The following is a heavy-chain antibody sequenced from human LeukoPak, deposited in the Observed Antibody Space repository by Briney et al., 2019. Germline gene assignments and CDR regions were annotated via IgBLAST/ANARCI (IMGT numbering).Heavy chain of an antibody. CDR3: ATGAVERGDYNGDYYAMDV. V-gene: IGHV3-30*04. D-gene: IGHD4-11*01. J-gene: IGHJ6*02. CDR2: ISYDGSTK. Sequence: GGSLRLSCAASGFTFSNYAMHWVRQTPGTGLEWVALISYDGSTKYYPDSVKGRFTISRDNSKNTLYLQMNSLRAEDTAVSSCATGAVERGDYNGDYYAMDVWGQGTTVTVSS. CDR1: GFTFSNYA.